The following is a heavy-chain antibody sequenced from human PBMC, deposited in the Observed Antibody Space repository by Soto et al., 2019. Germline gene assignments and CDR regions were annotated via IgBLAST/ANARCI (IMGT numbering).Heavy chain of an antibody. V-gene: IGHV2-5*02. CDR2: IYWDDDK. J-gene: IGHJ4*02. CDR3: AHSKTGYSGYDFDY. CDR1: GFSLSTSGVG. D-gene: IGHD5-12*01. Sequence: QITLKESGPTLVKPTQTLTLTCTFSGFSLSTSGVGVGWIRQPPGKALEWLALIYWDDDKRYSPSLKSRLTTXKXTXXNQVVLTMTNMDPVDTATYYCAHSKTGYSGYDFDYWGQGTLVTVSS.